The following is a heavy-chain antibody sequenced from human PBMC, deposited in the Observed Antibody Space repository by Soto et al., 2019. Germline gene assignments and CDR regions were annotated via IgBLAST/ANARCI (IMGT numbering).Heavy chain of an antibody. Sequence: QVLLVQSGAQVKNPVSSVKVSCKASGGTFISYVYNWVRQAPGQGLEWMGGIVPMFGTSKYAQKFQGRVTITADTSTNIAYMELRSLRSEDTAVYYCNRGSEYDFWSGYLWGQGTLVSVSS. CDR3: NRGSEYDFWSGYL. CDR1: GGTFISYV. D-gene: IGHD3-3*01. CDR2: IVPMFGTS. J-gene: IGHJ4*02. V-gene: IGHV1-69*06.